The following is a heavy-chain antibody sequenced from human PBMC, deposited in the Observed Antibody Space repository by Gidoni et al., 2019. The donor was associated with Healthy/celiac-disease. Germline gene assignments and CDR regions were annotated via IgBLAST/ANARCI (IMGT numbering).Heavy chain of an antibody. CDR1: GFTFSSYW. CDR2: IKQDGSEK. J-gene: IGHJ4*02. V-gene: IGHV3-7*01. CDR3: ARGPRSSGYLYYFDY. D-gene: IGHD3-22*01. Sequence: EVQLVESGGGLVQPGGSLRLSCAASGFTFSSYWMSWVRQAPGKGLEWVANIKQDGSEKYYVDSVKGRFTISRDNAKNSLYLQMNSLRAEDTAVYYCARGPRSSGYLYYFDYWGQGTLVTVSS.